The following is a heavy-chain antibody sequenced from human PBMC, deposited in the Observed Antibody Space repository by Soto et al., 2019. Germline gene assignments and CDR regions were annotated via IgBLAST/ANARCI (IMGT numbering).Heavy chain of an antibody. CDR1: GGSMSSYY. J-gene: IGHJ4*02. CDR2: YASGNT. Sequence: SETLSLTCTASGGSMSSYYWNWIRQPPGKGLESIGYYASGNTNYNPSFKSRVAISIDTSKNQFSLKLTSVTAADTAVYYCARDKITGLFDYWGQGTLVTVSS. CDR3: ARDKITGLFDY. V-gene: IGHV4-59*12. D-gene: IGHD2-8*02.